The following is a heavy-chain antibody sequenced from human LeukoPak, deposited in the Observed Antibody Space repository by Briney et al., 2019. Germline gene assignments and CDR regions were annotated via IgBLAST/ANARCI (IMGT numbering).Heavy chain of an antibody. Sequence: ASVKVSCKASGYTFTSYYMHWARQAPGQGLEWMGIINPSGGSTSYAQKFQGRVTMTRDTSISTAYMELSRLRSDDTAVYYCARVYYYDSSGYFRDVGDAFDIWGQGTMVTVSS. CDR3: ARVYYYDSSGYFRDVGDAFDI. CDR1: GYTFTSYY. V-gene: IGHV1-46*01. D-gene: IGHD3-22*01. CDR2: INPSGGST. J-gene: IGHJ3*02.